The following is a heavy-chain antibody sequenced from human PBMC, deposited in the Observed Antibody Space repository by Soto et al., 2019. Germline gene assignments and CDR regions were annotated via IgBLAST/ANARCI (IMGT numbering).Heavy chain of an antibody. Sequence: GGSLRLSCAASGFTFSSYSMNWVRQAPGKGLEWVSSISSSSSYIYYADSVKGRFTISRDNAKNSLYLQMNSLRAEDTAAYYCARASSGWKYYFDYWGQGTLVTVSS. CDR1: GFTFSSYS. V-gene: IGHV3-21*01. D-gene: IGHD6-19*01. CDR3: ARASSGWKYYFDY. J-gene: IGHJ4*02. CDR2: ISSSSSYI.